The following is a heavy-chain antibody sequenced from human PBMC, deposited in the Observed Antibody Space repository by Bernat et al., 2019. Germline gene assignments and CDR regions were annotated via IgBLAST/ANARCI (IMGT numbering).Heavy chain of an antibody. Sequence: EVQLLESGGGLVQPGGSLRLSCAASGFTFSSYAMSWVRQAPGKGLEWLGRINKGNSHTTEYAASVKGRFTVSRDDSRNSLFLQLNSLSAEDTAVYYCARSTSGSILDYWGQGTLVTVSS. D-gene: IGHD3-22*01. J-gene: IGHJ4*02. CDR1: GFTFSSYA. CDR3: ARSTSGSILDY. CDR2: INKGNSHTT. V-gene: IGHV3-72*01.